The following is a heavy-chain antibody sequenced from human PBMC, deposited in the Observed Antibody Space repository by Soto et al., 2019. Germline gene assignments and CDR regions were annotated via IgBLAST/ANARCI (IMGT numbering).Heavy chain of an antibody. J-gene: IGHJ4*02. CDR3: AKTDGGPLDY. CDR1: GFTFSSYG. CDR2: ISYDGSNK. Sequence: QVQLVESGGGVVQPGRSLRLSCAASGFTFSSYGMRWVRQAPCKGLEWVAVISYDGSNKYYADSVKGRFTISRDNSKNTLYLQMNSLRGEDTAVYYCAKTDGGPLDYWGQGTLVAVSS. D-gene: IGHD3-16*01. V-gene: IGHV3-30*18.